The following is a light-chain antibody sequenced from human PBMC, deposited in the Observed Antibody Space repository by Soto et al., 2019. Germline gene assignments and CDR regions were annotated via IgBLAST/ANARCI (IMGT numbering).Light chain of an antibody. Sequence: QSALTQPASVSGSPGQSIAISCTESSSDVGGYSYVSWYQQHPGKAPKLIIYDVSNRPSGVSNRLSGSKSGNTASLTISGLQAEDEADYYCSSYTSSSSVFGSGTKHTVL. V-gene: IGLV2-14*01. CDR1: SSDVGGYSY. CDR3: SSYTSSSSV. J-gene: IGLJ1*01. CDR2: DVS.